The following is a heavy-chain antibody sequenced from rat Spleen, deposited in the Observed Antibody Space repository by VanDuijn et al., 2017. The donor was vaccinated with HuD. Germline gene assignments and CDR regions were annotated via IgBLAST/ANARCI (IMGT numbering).Heavy chain of an antibody. CDR2: ISSGGGDT. CDR1: GFTFSNYD. D-gene: IGHD4-3*01. CDR3: ARQIRGTTFFDY. V-gene: IGHV5-25*01. J-gene: IGHJ2*01. Sequence: EVQLVESGGGLVQPGRSLKLSCTASGFTFSNYDMAWVRQAPTKGLEWVASISSGGGDTYYRDSVKGRFTISRDNAKSTLRLQMDSLRSEDTATYYCARQIRGTTFFDYWGQGVMVTVSS.